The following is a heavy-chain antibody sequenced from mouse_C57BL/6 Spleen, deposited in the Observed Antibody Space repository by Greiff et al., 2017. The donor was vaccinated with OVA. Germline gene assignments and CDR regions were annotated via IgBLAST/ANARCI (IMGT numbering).Heavy chain of an antibody. CDR1: GYTFTSYW. CDR3: ARRGIYYGNYDYFDY. Sequence: QVQLKQPGAELVKPGASVKLSCKASGYTFTSYWMQWVKQRPGQGLEWIGEIDPSDSYTNYNQKFKGKATLTVDTSSSTAYMQLSSLTSEDSAVYYCARRGIYYGNYDYFDYWGQGTTLTVSS. CDR2: IDPSDSYT. D-gene: IGHD2-1*01. J-gene: IGHJ2*01. V-gene: IGHV1-50*01.